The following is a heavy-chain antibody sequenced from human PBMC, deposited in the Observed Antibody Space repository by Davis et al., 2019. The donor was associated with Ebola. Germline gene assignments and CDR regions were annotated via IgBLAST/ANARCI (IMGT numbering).Heavy chain of an antibody. Sequence: AASVKVSCKASGYTFTSYYMHWVRQAPGQGLEWMGIINPSGGSTSYAQKFQGRVTMTRDTSTSTVYMELSSLKASDTAMYYCARSEVDYYDSSGYFNWGQGTLVTVSS. J-gene: IGHJ4*02. D-gene: IGHD3-22*01. CDR1: GYTFTSYY. CDR3: ARSEVDYYDSSGYFN. CDR2: INPSGGST. V-gene: IGHV1-46*01.